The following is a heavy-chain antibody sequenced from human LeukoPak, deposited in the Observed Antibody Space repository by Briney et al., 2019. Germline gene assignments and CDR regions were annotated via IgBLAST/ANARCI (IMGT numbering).Heavy chain of an antibody. V-gene: IGHV1-3*01. J-gene: IGHJ4*02. CDR1: GYTFTSYA. CDR2: INAGNGNT. Sequence: ASVKVSCKASGYTFTSYAMHWVRQAPGQRLEWMGWINAGNGNTKYSQKFQGRVTITRDTSACTAYMELSSLRSEDTAVYYCARGQLTGASTFDYWGQGTLVTVSS. D-gene: IGHD7-27*01. CDR3: ARGQLTGASTFDY.